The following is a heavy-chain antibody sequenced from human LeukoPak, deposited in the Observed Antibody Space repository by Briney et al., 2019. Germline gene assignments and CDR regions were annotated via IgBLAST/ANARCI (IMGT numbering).Heavy chain of an antibody. Sequence: KPSETLSLTCTVSGGSISSYYWSWIRQPPGKGLEWIGYIYYSGSTNYNPSLKSRVTISVDTSKNQFSLKLSYVTAADTAVDYWTIHGRYSNWFDPWGQGTLVTVSS. CDR1: GGSISSYY. J-gene: IGHJ5*02. CDR2: IYYSGST. V-gene: IGHV4-59*08. CDR3: TIHGRYSNWFDP. D-gene: IGHD1-14*01.